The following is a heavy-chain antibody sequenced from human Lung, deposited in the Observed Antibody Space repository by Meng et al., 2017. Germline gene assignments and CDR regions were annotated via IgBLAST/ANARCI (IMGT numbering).Heavy chain of an antibody. CDR2: IYNSGST. Sequence: QVHLQESGPGLVKPSPTLSLTCTVSGGSISSSNYYWSWIRQPPGKGLEWSGHIYNSGSTYYNPSLKSRITISVDTSKNQFSLKLSSVTAADTAVYYCARGQKGYFDLWGRGTLVTVSS. CDR3: ARGQKGYFDL. CDR1: GGSISSSNYY. J-gene: IGHJ2*01. V-gene: IGHV4-30-4*01.